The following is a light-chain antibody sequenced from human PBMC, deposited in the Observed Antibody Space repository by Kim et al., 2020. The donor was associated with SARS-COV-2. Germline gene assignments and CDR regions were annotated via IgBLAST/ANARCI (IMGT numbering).Light chain of an antibody. CDR1: SSNIASNT. Sequence: QLVLTQPPSASGTPGQTVTISCSGSSSNIASNTVNWYQQLPGTAPKLLIYSNNQRPSGVPDRFSGSKSGTSVSLAISGLQSDDEADYYCAAWDDSLNGHVVFGGGTQLTVL. J-gene: IGLJ2*01. CDR3: AAWDDSLNGHVV. CDR2: SNN. V-gene: IGLV1-44*01.